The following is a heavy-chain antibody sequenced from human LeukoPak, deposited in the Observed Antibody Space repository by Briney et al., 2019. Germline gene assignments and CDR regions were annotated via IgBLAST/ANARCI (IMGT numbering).Heavy chain of an antibody. CDR3: AATVTTGRAEHY. CDR1: GFTFSSYA. CDR2: ISKSGNNT. V-gene: IGHV3-23*05. D-gene: IGHD4-17*01. J-gene: IGHJ4*02. Sequence: PGGSLRLSCAASGFTFSSYAMTWVRQAPGKGLEWVSGISKSGNNTYYADSVAGRLTISRVNSKNTLYLQMNSLRADDTAVYYCAATVTTGRAEHYWGQGTLVTVSS.